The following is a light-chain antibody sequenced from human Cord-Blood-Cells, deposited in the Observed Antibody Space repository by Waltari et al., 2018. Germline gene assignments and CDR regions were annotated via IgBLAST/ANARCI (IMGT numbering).Light chain of an antibody. CDR1: QSVSRY. CDR3: QQRSNWPPLT. CDR2: DAS. J-gene: IGKJ4*01. Sequence: EIVLTQSPATLSLSPGERATHSCRASQSVSRYLAWYQQKPGQAPRLLIYDASNMATGIPARFSGSVSGTDFTLTISSLEPEDFAVYYCQQRSNWPPLTFGGGTKVEIK. V-gene: IGKV3-11*01.